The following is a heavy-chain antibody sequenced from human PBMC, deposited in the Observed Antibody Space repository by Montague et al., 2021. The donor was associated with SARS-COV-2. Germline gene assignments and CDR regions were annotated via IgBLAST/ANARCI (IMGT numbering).Heavy chain of an antibody. V-gene: IGHV4-38-2*01. CDR2: VYHSGYT. CDR3: ARRGYTGSDYFDY. J-gene: IGHJ4*02. D-gene: IGHD5-12*01. Sequence: SETLSLTCSVSGFSISSGFYGAWIRQSPGKGPEWIGTVYHSGYTXYNPSLKGRVTVSIDTSKNQFSLTVTSVTAADTAVYFCARRGYTGSDYFDYWGQGTLVTVSS. CDR1: GFSISSGFY.